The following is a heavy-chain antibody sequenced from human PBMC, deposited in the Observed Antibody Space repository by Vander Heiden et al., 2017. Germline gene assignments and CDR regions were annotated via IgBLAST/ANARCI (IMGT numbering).Heavy chain of an antibody. Sequence: VVQPGRSLRLSCAASGFTFSSYAMHWVRQAPGKGLEWVAVISYDGSNKYYADSVKGRFTIARDNSKNTLYLQMNSLRAEDTAVYYCARDLALSWNSYGYLGYWGQETLVTVSS. CDR3: ARDLALSWNSYGYLGY. V-gene: IGHV3-30-3*01. CDR2: ISYDGSNK. J-gene: IGHJ4*02. D-gene: IGHD5-18*01. CDR1: GFTFSSYA.